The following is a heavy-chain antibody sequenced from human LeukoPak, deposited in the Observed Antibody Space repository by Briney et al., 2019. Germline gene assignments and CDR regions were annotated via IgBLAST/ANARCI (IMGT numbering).Heavy chain of an antibody. J-gene: IGHJ4*02. D-gene: IGHD2-8*02. V-gene: IGHV1-18*01. CDR2: ISAYNGNT. CDR1: GGTFSSYA. CDR3: ALGVYAPWGGGSFDY. Sequence: GSSVKVSCKASGGTFSSYAISWVRQAPGQGLEWMGWISAYNGNTNYAQKLQGRVTMTTDTSTSTAYMELRSLRSDDTAVYYCALGVYAPWGGGSFDYWGQGTLVTVSS.